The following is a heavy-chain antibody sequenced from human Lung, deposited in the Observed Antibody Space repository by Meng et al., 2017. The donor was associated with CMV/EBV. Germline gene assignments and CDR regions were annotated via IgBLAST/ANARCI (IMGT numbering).Heavy chain of an antibody. CDR1: GCTFDRNA. J-gene: IGHJ4*02. V-gene: IGHV1-69*05. Sequence: SVKVSXKASGCTFDRNALSWVRQAPGQGLEGMGGIIPISATPNYAQKYRARVTITTDETFSTAYMELRSLRSDDTAVYDCAGGSHQPGGETPKWGLDHWGQGTMVXVSS. CDR2: IIPISATP. CDR3: AGGSHQPGGETPKWGLDH. D-gene: IGHD1-26*01.